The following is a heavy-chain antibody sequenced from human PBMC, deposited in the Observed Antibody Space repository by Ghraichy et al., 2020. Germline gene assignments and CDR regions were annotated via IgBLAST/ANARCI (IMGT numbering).Heavy chain of an antibody. V-gene: IGHV3-13*01. D-gene: IGHD2-15*01. CDR1: GFTFSSYD. CDR3: ARDVGRNAFDI. Sequence: LSLTCAASGFTFSSYDMHWVRQATGKGLEWVSAIGTAGDTYYPGSVKGRFTISRENAKNSLYLQMNSLRAGDTAVYYCARDVGRNAFDIWGQGTMVTVSS. J-gene: IGHJ3*02. CDR2: IGTAGDT.